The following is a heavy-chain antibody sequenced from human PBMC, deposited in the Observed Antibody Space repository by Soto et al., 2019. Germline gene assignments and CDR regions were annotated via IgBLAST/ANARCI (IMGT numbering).Heavy chain of an antibody. Sequence: EVQLVESGGGLVQPGGSLRLSCAASGFTFSDNWMYWVRQAPGKGLVWISRINSDGSSTRYADSVKGRFTISRDNAKNTLYLQMNSLRVEDTAVYYCARWDFDSWNAFDIWGQGTMVTVSS. D-gene: IGHD3-3*01. J-gene: IGHJ3*02. CDR2: INSDGSST. CDR1: GFTFSDNW. CDR3: ARWDFDSWNAFDI. V-gene: IGHV3-74*01.